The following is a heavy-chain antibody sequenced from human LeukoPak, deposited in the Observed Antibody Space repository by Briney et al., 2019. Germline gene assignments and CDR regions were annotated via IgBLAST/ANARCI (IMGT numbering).Heavy chain of an antibody. V-gene: IGHV4-31*03. CDR2: IYYSGST. CDR3: ARAGGNHDCYDSSGYYHPFDY. J-gene: IGHJ4*02. CDR1: GGSISSGGYY. Sequence: SETLSLTCTVSGGSISSGGYYWSWIRQHPGKGLEWIGYIYYSGSTYYNPSLKSRVTISVDTSKNQLSLKLSSVTAADTAVYYCARAGGNHDCYDSSGYYHPFDYWGQGTLVTVSS. D-gene: IGHD3-22*01.